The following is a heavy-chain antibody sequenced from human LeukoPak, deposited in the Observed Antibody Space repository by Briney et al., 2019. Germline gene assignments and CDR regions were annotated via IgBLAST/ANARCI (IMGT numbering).Heavy chain of an antibody. Sequence: SETLSLTCAVYGGSFSGYYWSWIRQPPGKGLEWIGEINHSGSTNCNPSLKSRVTISVDTSKNQFSLKLSSVTAADTAVYYCASRYLWKGGRFDYWGQGTLVTVSS. D-gene: IGHD1-1*01. J-gene: IGHJ4*02. CDR1: GGSFSGYY. CDR2: INHSGST. CDR3: ASRYLWKGGRFDY. V-gene: IGHV4-34*01.